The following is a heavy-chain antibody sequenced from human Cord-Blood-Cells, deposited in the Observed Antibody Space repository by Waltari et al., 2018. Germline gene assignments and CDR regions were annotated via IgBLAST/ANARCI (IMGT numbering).Heavy chain of an antibody. J-gene: IGHJ4*02. CDR3: ARRLATIFGVVIGFDY. CDR2: IYYSWST. V-gene: IGHV4-39*01. D-gene: IGHD3-3*01. CDR1: GGSISSSSYY. Sequence: QLQLQESGPGLVKPSETLSLTCTVSGGSISSSSYYWGWIRQPPGKGLEWIGSIYYSWSTYDNPSLKRRVTIPVDTSNNQFSLKLSSVTAADTAVYYCARRLATIFGVVIGFDYWGQGTLVTVSS.